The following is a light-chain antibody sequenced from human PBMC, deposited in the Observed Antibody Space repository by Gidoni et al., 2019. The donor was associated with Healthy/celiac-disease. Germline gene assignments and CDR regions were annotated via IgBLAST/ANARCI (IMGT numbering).Light chain of an antibody. J-gene: IGKJ2*04. CDR2: AAS. Sequence: DIKMTQSPSSLSASVGDGVTITCQASPSISSYLNWYQQKPGKAPKLLIYAASSLQSGSPSRFSGSGSGTDFTLTISSLQPEDFATYYCQQSSRTMCSFGQGTKLEIK. V-gene: IGKV1-39*01. CDR3: QQSSRTMCS. CDR1: PSISSY.